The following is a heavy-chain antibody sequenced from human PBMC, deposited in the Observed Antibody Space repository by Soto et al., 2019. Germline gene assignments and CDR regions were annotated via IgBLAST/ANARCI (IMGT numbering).Heavy chain of an antibody. CDR3: TASTRQTWGMAY. CDR1: GFTFSNAW. CDR2: IKSRTDGGTT. D-gene: IGHD3-16*01. Sequence: GGSLRLSCAASGFTFSNAWINWVRQAPGKGLEWVGRIKSRTDGGTTEYAAPVKGRFTISGDDSKNTLYLQMNSLKSEDAAVYYCTASTRQTWGMAYWSQGTLVTVSS. J-gene: IGHJ4*02. V-gene: IGHV3-15*07.